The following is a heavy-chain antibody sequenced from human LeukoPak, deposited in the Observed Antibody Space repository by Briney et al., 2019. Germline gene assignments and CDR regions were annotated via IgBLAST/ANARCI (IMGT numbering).Heavy chain of an antibody. CDR2: INTDGSST. D-gene: IGHD6-13*01. J-gene: IGHJ4*02. V-gene: IGHV3-74*01. Sequence: GGSLRLSCAASGFTFGSYWMHWVRQAPGKGLVWVSRINTDGSSTGYADSVKGRFTISRDNAKNTLYLQMNSLRAEDTAVYYCARESGAAAPGYWGQGTLVTVSS. CDR1: GFTFGSYW. CDR3: ARESGAAAPGY.